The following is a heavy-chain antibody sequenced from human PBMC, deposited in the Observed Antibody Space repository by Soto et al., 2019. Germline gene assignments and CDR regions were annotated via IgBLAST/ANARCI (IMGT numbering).Heavy chain of an antibody. V-gene: IGHV3-11*01. CDR3: VRCFLGGGDAFDI. D-gene: IGHD2-15*01. J-gene: IGHJ3*02. Sequence: QVQLVESGGGLVKPGGSLRLSCAASGFTFSDYYMVWVRQAPGKGLEWISYISNGGATVYYADSVKGRFTISRDNGRNSMFLQMNSLTADYTAVYYCVRCFLGGGDAFDIWGRGTTVTVSS. CDR2: ISNGGATV. CDR1: GFTFSDYY.